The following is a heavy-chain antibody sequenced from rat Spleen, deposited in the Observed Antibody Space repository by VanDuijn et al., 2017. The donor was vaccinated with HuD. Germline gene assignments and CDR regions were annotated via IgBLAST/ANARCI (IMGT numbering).Heavy chain of an antibody. D-gene: IGHD3-4*01. CDR2: INSAGST. Sequence: EVQLQESGPGLVKPSQSLSLTCSVTGYSITSTYRWNWIRKFPGNKLEWMGYINSAGSTNYNPSLKSRISIPIDTSKNQFFLQVNSVTTKDTATYYCARTNNPYFYVMDAWGQGASVTVSS. J-gene: IGHJ4*01. CDR1: GYSITSTYR. V-gene: IGHV3-3*01. CDR3: ARTNNPYFYVMDA.